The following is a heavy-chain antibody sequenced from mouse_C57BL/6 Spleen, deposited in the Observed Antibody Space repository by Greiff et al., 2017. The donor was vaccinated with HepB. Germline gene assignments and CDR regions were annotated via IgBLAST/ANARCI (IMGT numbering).Heavy chain of an antibody. Sequence: ESGPGLVKPSQSLSLTCSVTGYSITSGYYWHWIRQFPGNKLEWMGYISYDGSNNYNPSLKNRISITRDTSKNQFFLKLNSVTTEDTATYYCAREGIYDGYFLDYWGQGTTLTVSS. CDR1: GYSITSGYY. CDR2: ISYDGSN. CDR3: AREGIYDGYFLDY. V-gene: IGHV3-6*01. J-gene: IGHJ2*01. D-gene: IGHD2-3*01.